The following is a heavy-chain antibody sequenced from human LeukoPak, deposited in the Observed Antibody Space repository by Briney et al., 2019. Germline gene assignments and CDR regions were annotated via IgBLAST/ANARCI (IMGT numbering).Heavy chain of an antibody. J-gene: IGHJ4*02. Sequence: GGSLRLSCAASGFTFSSYAMSWDRQAPGKGLEWVSAISGSGGSTYYADSVKGRFTISRDNSKNTLYLQMNSLRAEDTAVYYCAKGYGDYPYYFDYWGQGTLVTVSS. D-gene: IGHD4-17*01. CDR3: AKGYGDYPYYFDY. V-gene: IGHV3-23*01. CDR2: ISGSGGST. CDR1: GFTFSSYA.